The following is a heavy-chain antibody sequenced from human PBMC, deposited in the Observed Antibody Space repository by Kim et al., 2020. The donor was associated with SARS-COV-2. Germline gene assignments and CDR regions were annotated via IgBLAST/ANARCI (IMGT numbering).Heavy chain of an antibody. V-gene: IGHV6-1*01. D-gene: IGHD3-16*01. J-gene: IGHJ6*02. CDR3: ARGGIPVDRAYFYALDV. CDR1: GDSVSSDSAG. Sequence: SQTLSLTCAISGDSVSSDSAGWNWIRQSPSRSLEWLGRTYYRSQWYNDYAVSVKSRITIHPDTSNNQFSLQLNSVTPEDTAVYYCARGGIPVDRAYFYALDVWGQGTTVTVSS. CDR2: TYYRSQWYN.